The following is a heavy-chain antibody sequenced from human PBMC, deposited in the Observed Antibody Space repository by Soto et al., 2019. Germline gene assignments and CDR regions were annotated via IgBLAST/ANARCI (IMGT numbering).Heavy chain of an antibody. J-gene: IGHJ6*02. CDR2: IKQDGSEK. CDR1: GFTFSNYW. CDR3: ARIASTGPGWYV. V-gene: IGHV3-7*01. D-gene: IGHD6-13*01. Sequence: EVQLVASGGGLVQPGGSLRLSCAASGFTFSNYWMSWVRQAPVKGLEWVGNIKQDGSEKNYVDFVEGRFTISRDNAENSLYLQVNSLRVEDTAVYYCARIASTGPGWYVWGQGTTVVVSS.